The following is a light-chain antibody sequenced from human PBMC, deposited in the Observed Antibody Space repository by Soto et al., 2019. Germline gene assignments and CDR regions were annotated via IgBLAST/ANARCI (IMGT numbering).Light chain of an antibody. CDR3: SSYTSSSARV. CDR2: EVS. CDR1: SSDVGGYNY. Sequence: QSALTQPASVSGSPGQSITISCTGTSSDVGGYNYVSWYQQHPGKAPKLMIYEVSNRPSGVSNRFSGSKSGNTASLTISGLQGEDEADYYCSSYTSSSARVFGTGTKVNV. V-gene: IGLV2-14*01. J-gene: IGLJ1*01.